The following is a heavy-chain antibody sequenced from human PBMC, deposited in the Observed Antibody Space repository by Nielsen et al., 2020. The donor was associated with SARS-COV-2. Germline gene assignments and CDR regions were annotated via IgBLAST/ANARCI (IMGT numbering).Heavy chain of an antibody. CDR1: GYTFTSYG. Sequence: ASVKVSCKASGYTFTSYGISWVRQAPGQGLEWMGWISAYNGNTNYAQKLQGRVTMTTDTSTSTAYMELRSLRSDDTTVYYCARVKPPGDYYGMDVWGQGTTVTVSS. J-gene: IGHJ6*02. V-gene: IGHV1-18*01. CDR3: ARVKPPGDYYGMDV. CDR2: ISAYNGNT. D-gene: IGHD3-10*01.